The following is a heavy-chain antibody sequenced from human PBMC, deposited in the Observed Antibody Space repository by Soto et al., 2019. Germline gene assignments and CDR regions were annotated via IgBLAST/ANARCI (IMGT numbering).Heavy chain of an antibody. V-gene: IGHV3-33*01. Sequence: GGSLRLSCAASGFTFSSYGMHWVRQAPGKGLEWVAFIWHDGGNKFYAESVKGRFTISRDNSKNTLYLQMNTLRAEDTAVYYCASDYGDYNAFDIWGQGTMVTVSS. CDR1: GFTFSSYG. J-gene: IGHJ3*02. CDR3: ASDYGDYNAFDI. CDR2: IWHDGGNK. D-gene: IGHD4-17*01.